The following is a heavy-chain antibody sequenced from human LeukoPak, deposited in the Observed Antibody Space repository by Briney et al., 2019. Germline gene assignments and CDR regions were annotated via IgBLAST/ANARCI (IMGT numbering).Heavy chain of an antibody. D-gene: IGHD5-24*01. CDR2: IKRKADGGTT. Sequence: GRSLRLSCAASGFTFSSYGMHWVRQAPGEGLEWVGLIKRKADGGTTHYGAPVKGRFTISRDDSKDTLYLQMSSLKIEDTAVYYCTTRRRRDALTGDGYWGQGTLVTVSS. CDR3: TTRRRRDALTGDGY. CDR1: GFTFSSYG. V-gene: IGHV3-15*01. J-gene: IGHJ4*02.